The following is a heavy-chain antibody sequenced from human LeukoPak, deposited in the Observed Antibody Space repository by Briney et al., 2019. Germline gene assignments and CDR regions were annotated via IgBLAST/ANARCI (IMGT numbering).Heavy chain of an antibody. V-gene: IGHV1-2*02. J-gene: IGHJ3*02. CDR2: INPNSGGT. CDR3: ARDRGLGNADAFDI. D-gene: IGHD1-1*01. Sequence: ASVTVSCKASGYTFTGYYMHWVRQAPGQGLEWMGWINPNSGGTNYAQKFQGRVTMTRDTSISTDYMELRSLRSDDTAVYYCARDRGLGNADAFDIWGQGTMVTVSS. CDR1: GYTFTGYY.